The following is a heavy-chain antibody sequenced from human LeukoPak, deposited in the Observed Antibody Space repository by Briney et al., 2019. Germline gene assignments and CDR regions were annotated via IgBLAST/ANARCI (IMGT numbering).Heavy chain of an antibody. D-gene: IGHD2-15*01. CDR3: AAVVAAISPDY. CDR1: GGSISSCSYY. J-gene: IGHJ4*02. V-gene: IGHV4-39*01. CDR2: ICCSGST. Sequence: ASETLSLTCTVSGGSISSCSYYWVWIRQPPGKGLEWIGSICCSGSTYYNPSPKSRVTISVDTSKNPFSLKLRSVTAADTALYYCAAVVAAISPDYWGQGTLVTVSS.